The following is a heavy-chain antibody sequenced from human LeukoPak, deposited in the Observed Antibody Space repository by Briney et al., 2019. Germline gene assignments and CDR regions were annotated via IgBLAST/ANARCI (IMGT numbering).Heavy chain of an antibody. Sequence: GRSLRLSCAASGFTFDDYAMHWVRQAPGKGLEWVSGISWNSGSIGYVDSVKGRFTISRDNAKNSLYLQMNSLRAEDTALYYCAKDLGYSRAYYYYGMDVWGQGATVTVSS. CDR2: ISWNSGSI. CDR3: AKDLGYSRAYYYYGMDV. J-gene: IGHJ6*02. V-gene: IGHV3-9*01. CDR1: GFTFDDYA. D-gene: IGHD6-13*01.